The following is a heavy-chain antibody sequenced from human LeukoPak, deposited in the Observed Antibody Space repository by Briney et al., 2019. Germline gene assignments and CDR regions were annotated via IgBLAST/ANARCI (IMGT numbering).Heavy chain of an antibody. CDR1: GGSFSGYY. Sequence: PSETLSLTCAVYGGSFSGYYWSWIRQPPGKGLEWIGEINHSGSTNYNPSLKSRVTISVDTSKNQFSLKLSSVTDADTAVYYCARVSGYYGSGSSPWGQGTLVTVSS. CDR2: INHSGST. V-gene: IGHV4-34*01. CDR3: ARVSGYYGSGSSP. J-gene: IGHJ5*02. D-gene: IGHD3-10*01.